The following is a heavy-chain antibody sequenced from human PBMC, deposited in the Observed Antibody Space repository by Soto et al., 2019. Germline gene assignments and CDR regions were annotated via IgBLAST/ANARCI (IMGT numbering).Heavy chain of an antibody. CDR3: ARARRVSWVDGILWFDP. V-gene: IGHV4-34*01. Sequence: PSETLSLTCAVYGGSFSGYYWSWIRQPPGKGLEWIGEINHSGSTNYNPSLKSRVTISVDTSKNQFSLKLSSVTAADTAVYYCARARRVSWVDGILWFDPWGQGTLVTVSS. D-gene: IGHD6-19*01. CDR2: INHSGST. J-gene: IGHJ5*02. CDR1: GGSFSGYY.